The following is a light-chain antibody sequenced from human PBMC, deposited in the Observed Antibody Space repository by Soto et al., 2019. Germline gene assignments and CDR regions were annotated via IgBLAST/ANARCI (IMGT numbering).Light chain of an antibody. J-gene: IGKJ3*01. V-gene: IGKV1-39*01. Sequence: DIQMTQSPSCLSASVGDRVTITCRASQSISSYLNWYRQKPGKAPELLIYAASSLQSGVPSRFSGSGSGTDFTLTISSLQSEDFATYYCQQSYSTPITFGPGTKVDIK. CDR3: QQSYSTPIT. CDR2: AAS. CDR1: QSISSY.